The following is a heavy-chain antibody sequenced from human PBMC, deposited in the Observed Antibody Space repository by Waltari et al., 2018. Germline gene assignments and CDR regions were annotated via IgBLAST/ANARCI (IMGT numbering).Heavy chain of an antibody. CDR2: IYSGGST. Sequence: EVQLLESGGGLVQPGGSLRLYCAASGFTFSSYAMSWVRQAPGKGLEWVSVIYSGGSTYYADSVKGRFTISRDNSKNTLYLQMNSLRAEDTAVYYCAKKGGNPDWYFDLWGRGTLVTVSS. CDR1: GFTFSSYA. V-gene: IGHV3-23*03. D-gene: IGHD2-15*01. CDR3: AKKGGNPDWYFDL. J-gene: IGHJ2*01.